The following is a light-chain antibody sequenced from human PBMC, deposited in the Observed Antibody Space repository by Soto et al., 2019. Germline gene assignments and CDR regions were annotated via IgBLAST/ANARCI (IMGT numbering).Light chain of an antibody. CDR2: AAS. CDR3: HKDNSFPH. V-gene: IGKV1-12*01. J-gene: IGKJ3*01. CDR1: QGISNW. Sequence: DIQMTQSPSSVSSSVGDRVTISCRASQGISNWLAWYQQKPGKAPKLLIYAASSLQSGVPSRFSGSGSGTDFTLTSSSLQPEDVETYYCHKDNSFPHFGPGTKVDIK.